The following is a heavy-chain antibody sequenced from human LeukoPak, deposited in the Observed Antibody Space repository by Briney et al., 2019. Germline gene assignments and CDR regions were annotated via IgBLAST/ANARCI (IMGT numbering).Heavy chain of an antibody. Sequence: SETLSLTCTVSGGSISSYYWSWIRQPPGKGLEWIGYIYYSGSTNYNPSLKSRVTISVDTSKNQFSLKLSSVTAADTAVYYCARGKRWLQLTGAFDIWGQGTMVTVSS. CDR2: IYYSGST. D-gene: IGHD5-24*01. J-gene: IGHJ3*02. CDR1: GGSISSYY. CDR3: ARGKRWLQLTGAFDI. V-gene: IGHV4-59*01.